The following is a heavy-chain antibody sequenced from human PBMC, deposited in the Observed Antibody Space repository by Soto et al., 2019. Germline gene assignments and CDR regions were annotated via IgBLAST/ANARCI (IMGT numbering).Heavy chain of an antibody. CDR2: ISSSGSTI. D-gene: IGHD6-13*01. CDR1: GFTFSSYE. CDR3: ASNTYSSSWYSGMDV. J-gene: IGHJ6*02. V-gene: IGHV3-48*03. Sequence: PGGSLRLSCAASGFTFSSYEMNWVRQAPGKGLEWVSYISSSGSTIYYADSAKGRFTISRDNAKNSLYLQMNSLRAEDTAVYYCASNTYSSSWYSGMDVWGQGTTVTVSS.